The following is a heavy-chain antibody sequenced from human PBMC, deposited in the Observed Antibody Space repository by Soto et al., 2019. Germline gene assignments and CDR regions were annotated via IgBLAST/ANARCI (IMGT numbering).Heavy chain of an antibody. J-gene: IGHJ4*02. D-gene: IGHD6-19*01. Sequence: SETLSLTYSVSGGSIRGSSCSWIRQPPEKGLEWIASISYTGSATHNPSLKSRVSVSVDTTENQCSLKLTSVTAADTATYYCATGGGWLQNSNLRGLYFDYWGQGALVTVSS. CDR3: ATGGGWLQNSNLRGLYFDY. V-gene: IGHV4-59*01. CDR2: ISYTGSA. CDR1: GGSIRGSS.